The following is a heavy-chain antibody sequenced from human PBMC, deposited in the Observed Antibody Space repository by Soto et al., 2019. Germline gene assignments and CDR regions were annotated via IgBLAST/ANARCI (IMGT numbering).Heavy chain of an antibody. CDR3: VKGTTVTPWRYFVL. Sequence: QEQLVESGGGVVQPGRSRRLSCAASRFTFSSYGMHWVRQAPGKGLEWVAVISYDGDYKHYTDSVKGRFTISRDNSKNTMDLQINSLRAEDTAVYYCVKGTTVTPWRYFVLWGRGTLVTVSS. J-gene: IGHJ2*01. CDR1: RFTFSSYG. CDR2: ISYDGDYK. V-gene: IGHV3-30*18. D-gene: IGHD4-17*01.